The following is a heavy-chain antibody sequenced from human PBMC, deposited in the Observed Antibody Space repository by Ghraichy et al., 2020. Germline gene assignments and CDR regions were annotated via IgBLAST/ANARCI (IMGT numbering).Heavy chain of an antibody. CDR2: IRYDGSNK. CDR1: GFTFSSYG. J-gene: IGHJ4*02. Sequence: GGSLRLSCAASGFTFSSYGMHWVRQAPGKGLEWVAFIRYDGSNKYYADSVKGRFTISRDNSMNTLYLQMNSLRAEDTAVYYCAKDLEYSSSYGGGFDYWGQGTLVTVSS. V-gene: IGHV3-30*02. CDR3: AKDLEYSSSYGGGFDY. D-gene: IGHD6-13*01.